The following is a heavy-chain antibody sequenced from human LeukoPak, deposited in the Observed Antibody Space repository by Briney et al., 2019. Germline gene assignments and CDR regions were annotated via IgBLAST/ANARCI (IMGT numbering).Heavy chain of an antibody. D-gene: IGHD5-24*01. CDR1: GDSFDNSYC. Sequence: KPSETLSLSCTVSGDSFDNSYCWTWVRQPPGKGPEWIGTIYSSQYTYYHRSLRSRATISADTSSNLFSLKLISVTAADTAVYYCARGSDDYKLGNHWGHGTLVTVSS. V-gene: IGHV4-39*01. CDR3: ARGSDDYKLGNH. J-gene: IGHJ5*02. CDR2: IYSSQYT.